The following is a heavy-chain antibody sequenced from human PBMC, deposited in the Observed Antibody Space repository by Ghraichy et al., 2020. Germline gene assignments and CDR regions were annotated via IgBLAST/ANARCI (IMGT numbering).Heavy chain of an antibody. Sequence: AGSLRLSCAASGFTFSSYGMHWVRQAPGKGLEWVAVISYDGSNKYYADSVKGRFTISRDNSKNTLYLQMNSLRAEDTAVYYCANSWAGFDYWGQGTLVTVSS. CDR1: GFTFSSYG. J-gene: IGHJ4*02. CDR2: ISYDGSNK. CDR3: ANSWAGFDY. V-gene: IGHV3-30*18.